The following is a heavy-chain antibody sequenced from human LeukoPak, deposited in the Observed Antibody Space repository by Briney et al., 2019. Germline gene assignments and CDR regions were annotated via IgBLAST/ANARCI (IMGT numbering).Heavy chain of an antibody. Sequence: GGSLRLSCVASGFTFSSYAMSWVRQAPGKGLEWVSAISGSGGSTYYADSVKGRFTISRDNSKNTLYLQMNSLRAEDTAVYYCAKDSGWQGEYNWFDPWGQGTLVTVSS. CDR1: GFTFSSYA. CDR3: AKDSGWQGEYNWFDP. D-gene: IGHD6-19*01. CDR2: ISGSGGST. J-gene: IGHJ5*02. V-gene: IGHV3-23*01.